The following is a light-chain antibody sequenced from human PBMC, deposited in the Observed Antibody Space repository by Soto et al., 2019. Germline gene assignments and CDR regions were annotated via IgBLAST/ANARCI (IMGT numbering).Light chain of an antibody. V-gene: IGKV1-39*01. CDR1: QTISSP. CDR3: QHNNETPA. Sequence: DIQMTQSPSSLSASVGDRVTITCRASQTISSPLSWYQQKPGKVPELLIYATSRLQSGVPSRFSGSRSGTDFTLTISSVQPEDFATYYCQHNNETPAFGQGTRLEI. J-gene: IGKJ5*01. CDR2: ATS.